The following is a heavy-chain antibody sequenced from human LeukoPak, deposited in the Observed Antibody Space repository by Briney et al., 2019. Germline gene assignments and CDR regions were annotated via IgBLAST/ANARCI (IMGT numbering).Heavy chain of an antibody. CDR1: GFTFSSYW. CDR3: ARDPGVGATLDYFDY. J-gene: IGHJ4*02. D-gene: IGHD1-26*01. Sequence: GGSLRLSCAASGFTFSSYWMSWVRQAPGEGLEWVANIKQDGSEKYYVDSVKGRFTISRDNAKNSLYLQMNSLRAEDTAVYYCARDPGVGATLDYFDYWGQGTLVTVSS. V-gene: IGHV3-7*03. CDR2: IKQDGSEK.